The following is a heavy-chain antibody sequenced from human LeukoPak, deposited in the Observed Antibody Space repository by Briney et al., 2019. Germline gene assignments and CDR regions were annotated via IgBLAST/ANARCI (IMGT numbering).Heavy chain of an antibody. D-gene: IGHD7-27*01. CDR2: IIPIFGTA. J-gene: IGHJ4*02. V-gene: IGHV1-69*05. CDR1: GGTLSTYA. Sequence: SVKVSARASGGTLSTYAISWVRQPPGQGLEWMGGIIPIFGTANYAQKFQGRVTITTDESTSTAYMELSSLRSEDTAVYYCARQNWGNFDYWGQGTLVTVSS. CDR3: ARQNWGNFDY.